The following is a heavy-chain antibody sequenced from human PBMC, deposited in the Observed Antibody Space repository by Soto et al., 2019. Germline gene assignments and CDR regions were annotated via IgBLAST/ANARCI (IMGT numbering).Heavy chain of an antibody. CDR1: GGTFSSYA. CDR3: AKGRVEMATPRGVWFDP. V-gene: IGHV1-69*01. D-gene: IGHD5-12*01. CDR2: IIPIFGTA. J-gene: IGHJ5*02. Sequence: QVQLVQSGAEVKKPGSSVKVSCKASGGTFSSYAISWVRQAPGQGLEWMGGIIPIFGTANYAQKFQGRVTITADESTSTAYMELSSLRSEDTAVYYCAKGRVEMATPRGVWFDPWGQGTLVTVSS.